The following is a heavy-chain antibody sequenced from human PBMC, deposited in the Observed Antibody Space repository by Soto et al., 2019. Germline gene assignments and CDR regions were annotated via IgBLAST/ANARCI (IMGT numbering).Heavy chain of an antibody. V-gene: IGHV5-51*01. CDR2: IYPGDSDT. CDR3: ARHPRNIVATRGDLGAFDI. CDR1: GYSFTNYW. Sequence: GESLKISCKGSGYSFTNYWIGWVRQMPGKGLEWMGIIYPGDSDTKYSPSFQGQVTISADKSISTAYLQWSSLKASDTAMYYCARHPRNIVATRGDLGAFDIWGQGTMVTVSS. J-gene: IGHJ3*02. D-gene: IGHD5-12*01.